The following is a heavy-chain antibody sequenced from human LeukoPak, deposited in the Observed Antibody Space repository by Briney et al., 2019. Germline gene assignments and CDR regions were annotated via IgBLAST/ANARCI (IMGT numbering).Heavy chain of an antibody. CDR2: IIPIFGTA. Sequence: SVQVSCKASGGTFSSYAISGVRQAPGQGLEWMGGIIPIFGTANYAQKFQGRVTITADESTSTAYMELSSLRSEDTAVYYCARTPPIFLTGYYPSIFDYWGQGTLVTVSS. D-gene: IGHD3-9*01. CDR3: ARTPPIFLTGYYPSIFDY. CDR1: GGTFSSYA. V-gene: IGHV1-69*01. J-gene: IGHJ4*02.